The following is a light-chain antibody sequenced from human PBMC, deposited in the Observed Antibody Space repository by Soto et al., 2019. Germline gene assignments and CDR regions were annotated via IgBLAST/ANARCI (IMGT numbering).Light chain of an antibody. CDR3: QQYGGSPKLT. CDR2: GAS. Sequence: EIVLTQSPGTLSLSPGERATLSCRASQSVSSSYLAWYQQKPGQAPRLLIYGASNRATGIPDRFSGSGSGTDFTLTISRLEPEDFAVYYGQQYGGSPKLTFGGGTKVEIK. V-gene: IGKV3-20*01. J-gene: IGKJ4*01. CDR1: QSVSSSY.